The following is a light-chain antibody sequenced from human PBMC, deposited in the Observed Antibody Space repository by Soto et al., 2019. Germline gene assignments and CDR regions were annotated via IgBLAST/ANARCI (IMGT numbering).Light chain of an antibody. CDR2: DVS. J-gene: IGLJ2*01. V-gene: IGLV2-11*01. Sequence: QSVLTQPRSVSGSPGQSGTISCTGTSSDVGGYNYVSWYQQHPGKAPKLMIYDVSKRPSGVPDRFSGSKSGNTASLTISGLQAEDEADYYCCSYAGSYTFGVVFGGGTKVTVL. CDR1: SSDVGGYNY. CDR3: CSYAGSYTFGVV.